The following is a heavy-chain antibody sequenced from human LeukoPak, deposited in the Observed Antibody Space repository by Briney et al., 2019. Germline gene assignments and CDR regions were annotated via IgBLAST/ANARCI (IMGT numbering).Heavy chain of an antibody. CDR2: ISGSGSAI. J-gene: IGHJ4*02. CDR1: GFTFSSFD. CDR3: ARSSGDSDYYGY. V-gene: IGHV3-48*03. Sequence: PGGSLRLSCVASGFTFSSFDMSWVRQAPGKGLEWISYISGSGSAIYYADSVKGRFTTSRDNAKNSLNLQMYSLRAEDTALYYCARSSGDSDYYGYWGQGTLVTVSS. D-gene: IGHD2-21*01.